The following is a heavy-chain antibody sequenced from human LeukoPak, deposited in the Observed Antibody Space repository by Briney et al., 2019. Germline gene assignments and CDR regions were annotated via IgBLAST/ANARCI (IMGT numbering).Heavy chain of an antibody. D-gene: IGHD3-22*01. J-gene: IGHJ3*02. Sequence: GGSLRLSCAASGFTFSSYGMHWIRQAPGKGLEWVAVIWYDGSNKYYADSVKGRFTISRDNSKNTLYLQMNSLRAEDTAVYYCARLPEVTHYYDSSGYKDAFDIWGQGTMVTVSS. V-gene: IGHV3-33*01. CDR3: ARLPEVTHYYDSSGYKDAFDI. CDR2: IWYDGSNK. CDR1: GFTFSSYG.